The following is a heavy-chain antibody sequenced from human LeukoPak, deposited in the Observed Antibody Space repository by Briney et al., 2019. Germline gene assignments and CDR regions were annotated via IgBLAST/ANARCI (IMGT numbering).Heavy chain of an antibody. CDR1: GFTFSSYA. D-gene: IGHD6-19*01. J-gene: IGHJ4*02. CDR3: AKGEGLAVAGAFDY. V-gene: IGHV3-23*01. Sequence: GGSLRLSCAASGFTFSSYAMSWVRQAPGKGLEWVSTISGSGGSTYYADSVKGRFTFSRDNSKNTLYLQMNSQRPEDTAVYYCAKGEGLAVAGAFDYWGQGTLVTVSS. CDR2: ISGSGGST.